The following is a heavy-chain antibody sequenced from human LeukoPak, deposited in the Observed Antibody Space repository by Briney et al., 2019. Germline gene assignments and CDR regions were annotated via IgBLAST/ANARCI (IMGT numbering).Heavy chain of an antibody. D-gene: IGHD3-10*01. J-gene: IGHJ5*02. CDR3: ARGSLVRGEGFHP. CDR1: GFTFNSYS. V-gene: IGHV3-21*01. Sequence: GGSLRLSCAASGFTFNSYSMNWVRQAPGKGPEWVSYISSSSSFIYYADTVKGRFTISRDNAKNSLYLQMNSLRAEDTAVYYCARGSLVRGEGFHPWGQGTLVTVSS. CDR2: ISSSSSFI.